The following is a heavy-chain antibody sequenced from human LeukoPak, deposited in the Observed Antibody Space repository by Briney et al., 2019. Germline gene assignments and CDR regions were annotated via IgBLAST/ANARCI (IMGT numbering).Heavy chain of an antibody. Sequence: KPSETLSLTCTVSGYSISSGYSWGWIRQPPGKGLEWIGSIYHSGSTYYNPSLKSRVTISVDTSKNQFSLNLSSVTAADTAVYYCARFSWSDAFDIWGQGTMVTVSS. CDR3: ARFSWSDAFDI. V-gene: IGHV4-38-2*02. CDR1: GYSISSGYS. CDR2: IYHSGST. D-gene: IGHD6-13*01. J-gene: IGHJ3*02.